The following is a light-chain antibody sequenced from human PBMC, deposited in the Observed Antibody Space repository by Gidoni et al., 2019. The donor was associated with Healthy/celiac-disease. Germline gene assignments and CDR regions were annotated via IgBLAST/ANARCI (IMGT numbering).Light chain of an antibody. CDR2: YKSDSDK. J-gene: IGLJ3*02. CDR3: AIWYSSTWV. CDR1: SGINVGTYR. Sequence: QPVLPQPTSSSASPGASARSTCTLRSGINVGTYRIYWYQQKPGSLPRYLLWYKSDSDKQQGSGVPSRFSGSKDASTNAGLLLISGLQSEDEADYYCAIWYSSTWVFGGGTKLTVL. V-gene: IGLV5-39*01.